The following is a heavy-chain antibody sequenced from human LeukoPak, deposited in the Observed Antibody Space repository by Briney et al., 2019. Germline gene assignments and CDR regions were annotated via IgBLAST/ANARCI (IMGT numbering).Heavy chain of an antibody. CDR1: GFTFSSYA. J-gene: IGHJ4*02. CDR3: ARAYSSSSRGWFDY. D-gene: IGHD6-6*01. V-gene: IGHV3-30*04. Sequence: GGSLRLSCAASGFTFSSYAMHWVRQAPGKGLEWVAVISYDGSNKYYADSVKGRFTISRDNSKNTLYLQMNSLRAEDTAVYYCARAYSSSSRGWFDYWGQGTLVTVSS. CDR2: ISYDGSNK.